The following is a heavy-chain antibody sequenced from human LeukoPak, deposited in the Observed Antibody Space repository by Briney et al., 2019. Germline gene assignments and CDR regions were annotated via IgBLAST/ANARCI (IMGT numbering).Heavy chain of an antibody. CDR2: IRSSTSYI. D-gene: IGHD6-13*01. CDR3: ARVGGLAAPPYYYYMDV. J-gene: IGHJ6*03. CDR1: GFTFSSYS. V-gene: IGHV3-21*01. Sequence: GGSLRLSCAASGFTFSSYSMNWVRQAPGKGLEWVSFIRSSTSYIYYADSVKGRFTISRDNVKNSLYLQMNSLRDEDTAVYYCARVGGLAAPPYYYYMDVWGKGTTVTVSS.